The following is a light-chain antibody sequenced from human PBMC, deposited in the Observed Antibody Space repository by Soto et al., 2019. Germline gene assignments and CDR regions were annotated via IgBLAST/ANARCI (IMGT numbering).Light chain of an antibody. Sequence: SPAALSVSHGERATLSCRASQSVSSNLAWYQQKPGQAPRLLIYGASTRATGIPARFSGSGSGTEFTLTISSLQSEDCAVFYGQQYNNWPITVGQVTRLEIK. CDR2: GAS. J-gene: IGKJ5*01. CDR1: QSVSSN. CDR3: QQYNNWPIT. V-gene: IGKV3-15*01.